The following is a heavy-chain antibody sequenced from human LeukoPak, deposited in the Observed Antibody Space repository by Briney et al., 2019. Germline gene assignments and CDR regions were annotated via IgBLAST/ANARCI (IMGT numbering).Heavy chain of an antibody. CDR2: INWDGSST. Sequence: GGSLRLSCAASGFTFSTYGMSWVRQAPGKGLEWVSGINWDGSSTGYADSVKGRFTISRDNAKNSLYLQMNSLRAEDTAFYYCARTTYSGWFDSWGQGTLVTVSS. V-gene: IGHV3-20*04. CDR1: GFTFSTYG. J-gene: IGHJ5*02. CDR3: ARTTYSGWFDS. D-gene: IGHD2/OR15-2a*01.